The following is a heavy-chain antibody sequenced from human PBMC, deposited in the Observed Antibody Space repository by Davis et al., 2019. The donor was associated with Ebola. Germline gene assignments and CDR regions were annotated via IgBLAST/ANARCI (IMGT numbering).Heavy chain of an antibody. D-gene: IGHD3-10*01. Sequence: GGSLRLSCAASGFTFSSYAMSWVRQAPGKGLEWVSAISGSGGSTYYADSVKGRFTISRDNSKNTLYLQMNSLRDEDTAVYYCARGPYYYYGMDVWGQGTTVTVSS. CDR1: GFTFSSYA. V-gene: IGHV3-23*01. J-gene: IGHJ6*02. CDR3: ARGPYYYYGMDV. CDR2: ISGSGGST.